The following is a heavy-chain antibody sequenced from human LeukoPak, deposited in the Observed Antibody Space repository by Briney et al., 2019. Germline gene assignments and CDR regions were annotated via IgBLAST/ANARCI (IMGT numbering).Heavy chain of an antibody. J-gene: IGHJ4*02. CDR2: IIPIFGTA. CDR1: GGTFSSYA. V-gene: IGHV1-69*05. Sequence: GSSVKVSCKASGGTFSSYAISWVRQAPGQGLEWMGRIIPIFGTANYAQKLQGRVTMTTDTSTSTAYMELRSLRSDDTAVYYCARDRLVAARRYFDYWGQGTLVTVSS. D-gene: IGHD6-6*01. CDR3: ARDRLVAARRYFDY.